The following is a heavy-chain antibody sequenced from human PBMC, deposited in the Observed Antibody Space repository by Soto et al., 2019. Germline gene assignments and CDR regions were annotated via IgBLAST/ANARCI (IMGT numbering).Heavy chain of an antibody. Sequence: QVQLVESGGGLVKPGGSLRLSCAASGFTFSDYYMSWIRQAPGKGLEWVSYISSSSSYTNYADSVKGRFTISRDNAKNSLYLQMNSLRAEDTAVYYCARGREYYYDSSGYYYGMDVWGQGTTVTVSS. CDR3: ARGREYYYDSSGYYYGMDV. CDR2: ISSSSSYT. CDR1: GFTFSDYY. J-gene: IGHJ6*02. D-gene: IGHD3-22*01. V-gene: IGHV3-11*06.